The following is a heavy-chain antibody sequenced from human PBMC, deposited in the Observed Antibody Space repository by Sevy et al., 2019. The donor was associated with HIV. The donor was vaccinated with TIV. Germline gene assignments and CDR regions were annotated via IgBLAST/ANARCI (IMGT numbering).Heavy chain of an antibody. CDR2: IKSKTDGGTT. CDR3: TTNLQNTVTIGRGY. J-gene: IGHJ4*02. CDR1: GFTFSNAW. Sequence: GGSLRLSCAASGFTFSNAWMSWVRQAPGKGLEWVGRIKSKTDGGTTDYAASVKGRFTISRDDSKNTLYLQMNSLKTEDTAVYYCTTNLQNTVTIGRGYWGQGTLVTGSS. D-gene: IGHD4-17*01. V-gene: IGHV3-15*01.